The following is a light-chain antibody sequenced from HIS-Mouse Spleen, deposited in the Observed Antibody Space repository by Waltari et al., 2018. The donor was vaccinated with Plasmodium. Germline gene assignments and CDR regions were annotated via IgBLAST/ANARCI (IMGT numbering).Light chain of an antibody. CDR2: RAS. CDR1: DIGRKN. CDR3: QVWDSSTV. J-gene: IGLJ3*02. V-gene: IGLV3-9*01. Sequence: SYELTQPLSVSVAVGQTARITCGGNDIGRKNAPWYQQTPRQAPVLVIYRASNRPSGIPERFSGANSGNTATLTISRAQAGDEADYYCQVWDSSTVFGGGTKLTVL.